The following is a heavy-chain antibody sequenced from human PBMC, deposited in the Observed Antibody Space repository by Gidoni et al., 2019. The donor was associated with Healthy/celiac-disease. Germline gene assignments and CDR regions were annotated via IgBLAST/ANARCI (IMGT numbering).Heavy chain of an antibody. Sequence: EVQLLESGGGLVQPGVSLRLSCAASGFNFSSYARSWVRQAPGKGLEWVAAMSGSGGRTYYADSVKGRFTISRDNSKNTLYLQMNSLRDEDTAVYYCAKEGIPRSPHHYFDYWGQGTLVTVSS. CDR2: MSGSGGRT. CDR3: AKEGIPRSPHHYFDY. CDR1: GFNFSSYA. J-gene: IGHJ4*02. V-gene: IGHV3-23*01.